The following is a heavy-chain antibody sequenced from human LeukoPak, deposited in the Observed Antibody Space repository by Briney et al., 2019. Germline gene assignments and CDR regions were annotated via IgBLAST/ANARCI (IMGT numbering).Heavy chain of an antibody. CDR2: ISYDGSNK. CDR3: AKALIGTGGYFQH. J-gene: IGHJ1*01. CDR1: GFSFSSNW. D-gene: IGHD1-1*01. V-gene: IGHV3-30*18. Sequence: GGSLRLSSIVSGFSFSSNWMSWVRQAPGKGLEWVAVISYDGSNKYYADSVKGRFTISRDNSKNTLYLQMNSLRAEDTAVYYCAKALIGTGGYFQHWGHGALVTVSS.